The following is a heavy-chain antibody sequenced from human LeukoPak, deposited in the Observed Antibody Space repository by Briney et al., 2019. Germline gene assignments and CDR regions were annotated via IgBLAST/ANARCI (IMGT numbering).Heavy chain of an antibody. CDR1: GFTFSSYA. V-gene: IGHV3-30-3*01. CDR2: ISYDGSNK. J-gene: IGHJ4*02. CDR3: ARDPQAYCGGDCQDFDY. D-gene: IGHD2-21*02. Sequence: GSLRLSCAASGFTFSSYAMHWVRQAPGKGLEWVAVISYDGSNKYYADSVKGRFTISRDNSKNTLYLQMNSLRAEDTAVYYCARDPQAYCGGDCQDFDYWGQGTLVTVSS.